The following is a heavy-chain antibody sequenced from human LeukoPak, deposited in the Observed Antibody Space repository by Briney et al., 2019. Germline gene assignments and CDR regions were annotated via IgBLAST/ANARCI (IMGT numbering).Heavy chain of an antibody. J-gene: IGHJ3*02. CDR3: ARIVVVIHRAFDI. CDR2: VYYSGST. CDR1: GGSISSSYY. Sequence: PSETLSLTCTVSGGSISSSYYWGWIRQPPGKGLEWIGSVYYSGSTYYNPSLKSRVTISVDTSKNQFSLKLSSVTAADTAVYYCARIVVVIHRAFDIWGQGTMVTVSS. V-gene: IGHV4-39*01. D-gene: IGHD3-22*01.